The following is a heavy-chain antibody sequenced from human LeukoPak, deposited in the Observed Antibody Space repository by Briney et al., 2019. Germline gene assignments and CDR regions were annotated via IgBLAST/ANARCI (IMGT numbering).Heavy chain of an antibody. D-gene: IGHD3-22*01. CDR3: ARDSRDCYDSSGYLKYYYYYMDV. CDR2: IIPIFGTA. CDR1: AGTFSSYA. J-gene: IGHJ6*03. V-gene: IGHV1-69*05. Sequence: KVSCNASAGTFSSYAISWVRQAPGQGLEWMGGIIPIFGTANYAQKFQGRVTITTDESTSTAYMELSSLRSEDTAVYYCARDSRDCYDSSGYLKYYYYYMDVWGKGTTVTVSS.